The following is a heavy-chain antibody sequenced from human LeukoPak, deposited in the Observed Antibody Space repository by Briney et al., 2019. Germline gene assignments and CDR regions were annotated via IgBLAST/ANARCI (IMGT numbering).Heavy chain of an antibody. V-gene: IGHV3-7*01. CDR2: IKQDGSEK. CDR1: GFTFSSYW. CDR3: ARDGDVGYYYYYMDV. Sequence: GGSLRLSCAASGFTFSSYWMRWVRQAPGKGLEWVANIKQDGSEKYYVDSVKGRFTISRDNAKNSLYLQMNSLRAEDTAVYYCARDGDVGYYYYYMDVWGKGTTVTVSS. J-gene: IGHJ6*03. D-gene: IGHD7-27*01.